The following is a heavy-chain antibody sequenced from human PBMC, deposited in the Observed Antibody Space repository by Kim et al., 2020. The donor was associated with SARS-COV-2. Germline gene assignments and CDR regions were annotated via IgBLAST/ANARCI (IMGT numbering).Heavy chain of an antibody. CDR1: GGSISSSNW. CDR3: AREPGDWFDP. Sequence: SETLSLTCAVSGGSISSSNWWSWVRQPPGKGLEWIGEIYHRGGTNYNPSLKSRVTISVDKSNNQFSLKLSSVTAADTAVYYCAREPGDWFDPWGQGTLVTVSS. CDR2: IYHRGGT. V-gene: IGHV4-4*02. J-gene: IGHJ5*02.